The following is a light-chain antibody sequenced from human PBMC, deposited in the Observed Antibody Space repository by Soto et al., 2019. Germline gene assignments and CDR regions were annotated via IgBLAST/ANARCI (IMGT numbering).Light chain of an antibody. CDR3: SSYTSATTYV. CDR1: SSDVGAYIY. V-gene: IGLV2-14*01. J-gene: IGLJ1*01. Sequence: QSVLTQPASVSGSPGQSITISCTGTSSDVGAYIYDSWYQQYPGEAPKVIIYDVSHRPAGVSNRFSGSKSGNTASLTISGLQTQDEADYYCSSYTSATTYVFGTGTKLTVL. CDR2: DVS.